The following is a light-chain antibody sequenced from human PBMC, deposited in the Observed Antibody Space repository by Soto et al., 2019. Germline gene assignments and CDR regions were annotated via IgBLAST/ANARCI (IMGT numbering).Light chain of an antibody. CDR3: QQRSNWHPT. V-gene: IGKV3-11*01. Sequence: EIVLTQSPATLSLSPGERATLSCRASQSVSSYLAWYQQKPGQAPRLLIYDASNRATGIPARFSGSGSGTDFTLTIRSLEPEDFAVYYCQQRSNWHPTFGQGTKGEIK. CDR2: DAS. J-gene: IGKJ1*01. CDR1: QSVSSY.